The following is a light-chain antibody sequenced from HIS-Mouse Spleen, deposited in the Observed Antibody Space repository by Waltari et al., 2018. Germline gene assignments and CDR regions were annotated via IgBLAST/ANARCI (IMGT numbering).Light chain of an antibody. CDR2: AAS. V-gene: IGKV1-9*01. CDR1: QGISSY. Sequence: DIQLTQSPSFLSASVGDRVTITCRASQGISSYLAWYQQKPGKAPKLRIYAASTLQSGVPSRFSGSGSGTEFTLTISSLQPEDFATYYCQQLNSYPPPFGQGTKVEIK. J-gene: IGKJ1*01. CDR3: QQLNSYPPP.